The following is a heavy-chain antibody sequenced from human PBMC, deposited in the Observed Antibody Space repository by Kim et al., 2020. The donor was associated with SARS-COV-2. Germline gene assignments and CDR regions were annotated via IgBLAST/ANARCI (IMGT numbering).Heavy chain of an antibody. CDR3: TRVIWGTHRYTDY. V-gene: IGHV7-4-1*02. CDR2: INTDTGNP. CDR1: GYTFTMNA. J-gene: IGHJ4*02. Sequence: ASVKVSCKASGYTFTMNAISWVRQAPGQGLEWMGWINTDTGNPTYAQAFTRRFVFSVDTSVTTAYLQISSLEPEDTALYYCTRVIWGTHRYTDYWGQGTL. D-gene: IGHD3-16*02.